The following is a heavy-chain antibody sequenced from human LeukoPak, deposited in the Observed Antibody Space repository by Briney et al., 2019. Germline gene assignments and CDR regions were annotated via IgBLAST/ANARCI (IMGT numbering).Heavy chain of an antibody. J-gene: IGHJ5*02. CDR2: INPILGIA. CDR3: ARDRGVVPAAIRWGNWFDP. V-gene: IGHV1-69*10. D-gene: IGHD2-2*02. Sequence: SVKVSCKASGYTFTGYYMHWVRQAPGQGLEWMGWINPILGIANYAQKFQGRVTITADKSTSTAYMELSSLRSEDTAVYYCARDRGVVPAAIRWGNWFDPWGQGTLVTVSS. CDR1: GYTFTGYY.